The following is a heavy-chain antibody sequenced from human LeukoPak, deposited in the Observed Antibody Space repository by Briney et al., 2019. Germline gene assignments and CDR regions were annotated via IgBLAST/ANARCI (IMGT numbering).Heavy chain of an antibody. D-gene: IGHD5-12*01. Sequence: GGSLRLSCAASGFTVSSNYMSWVRQAPGKGLEWVSVIYSGGSTYYADSVKGRFTISGHNSKNTLYLQMNSLRAEDTAVYYCARGVATPYRGNYWGQGTLVTVSS. CDR1: GFTVSSNY. V-gene: IGHV3-53*04. J-gene: IGHJ4*02. CDR2: IYSGGST. CDR3: ARGVATPYRGNY.